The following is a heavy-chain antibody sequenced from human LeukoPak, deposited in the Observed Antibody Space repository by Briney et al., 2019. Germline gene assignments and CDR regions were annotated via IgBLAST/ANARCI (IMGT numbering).Heavy chain of an antibody. J-gene: IGHJ4*02. D-gene: IGHD6-13*01. CDR2: IYYSGST. CDR1: GGSISSSSYS. Sequence: ASETLSLTCTVSGGSISSSSYSWGWIRQPPGKGLEWIGSIYYSGSTYYNPSLKSRVTISVDTSKNQFSLKLSSVTAADTAVYYCARRYSSSSYFDYWGQGTPVAVSS. CDR3: ARRYSSSSYFDY. V-gene: IGHV4-39*01.